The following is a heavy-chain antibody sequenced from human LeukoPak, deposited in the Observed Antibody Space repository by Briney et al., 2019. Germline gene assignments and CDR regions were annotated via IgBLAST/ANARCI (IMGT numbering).Heavy chain of an antibody. CDR3: AKEGGYQLLHFDY. J-gene: IGHJ4*02. V-gene: IGHV3-53*01. D-gene: IGHD2-2*01. CDR2: IYPGRDI. Sequence: GGSLRLSCAASEVTVTSNYMSWVRQAPGKGLQWVSVIYPGRDIYYADSVKGRFIISRDNSKNTLSLQMNSLTAEDTAVYYCAKEGGYQLLHFDYWGQGTLVTVSS. CDR1: EVTVTSNY.